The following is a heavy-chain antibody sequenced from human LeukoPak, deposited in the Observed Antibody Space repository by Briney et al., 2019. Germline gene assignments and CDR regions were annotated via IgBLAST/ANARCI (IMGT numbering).Heavy chain of an antibody. D-gene: IGHD3-10*01. CDR2: IYPGDSDT. Sequence: GESLKISCKGSGYSFTSYWIGWVRQMPGKGLEWMGIIYPGDSDTRYSPSFQGQVTISADKSISTAYLQWSSLKASDTAMYYCARGGLGGVIVSDAFDIWGQGTMVTVSS. CDR1: GYSFTSYW. J-gene: IGHJ3*02. CDR3: ARGGLGGVIVSDAFDI. V-gene: IGHV5-51*01.